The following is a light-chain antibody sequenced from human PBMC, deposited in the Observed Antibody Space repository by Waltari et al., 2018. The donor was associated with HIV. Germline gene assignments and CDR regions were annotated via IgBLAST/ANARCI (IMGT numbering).Light chain of an antibody. J-gene: IGLJ2*01. CDR2: AVS. CDR1: NSDLGDSNY. Sequence: QSALTQPASVSGSPGQSVTISCTGTNSDLGDSNYVPWYQQHPGKAPKLIIFAVSNRPSGVSNRFSGSKSGNTASLTISGLQAEDEADYYCSSYTSTITVVFGGGTKVTVL. V-gene: IGLV2-14*01. CDR3: SSYTSTITVV.